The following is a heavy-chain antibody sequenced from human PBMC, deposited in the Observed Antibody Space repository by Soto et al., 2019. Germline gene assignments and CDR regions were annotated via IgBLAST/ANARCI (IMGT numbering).Heavy chain of an antibody. J-gene: IGHJ5*02. CDR1: GGSISSYY. CDR3: ARDFYALGDNWFHP. D-gene: IGHD1-26*01. V-gene: IGHV4-59*01. Sequence: SETLSLTCTVSGGSISSYYWSWVRQPPGRGLEWIGYIYYNGSSNYNPSLKSRVTISVDTSKNQFSLRLSSVTAADTAVYYCARDFYALGDNWFHPWGQGTLVTVSS. CDR2: IYYNGSS.